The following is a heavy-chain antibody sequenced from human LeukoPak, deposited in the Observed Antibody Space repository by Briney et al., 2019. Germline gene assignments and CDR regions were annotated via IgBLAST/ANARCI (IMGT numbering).Heavy chain of an antibody. CDR2: ISYDGSNK. CDR3: AREGEGYGDYFDY. V-gene: IGHV3-30-3*01. Sequence: PGGSLRLSCAASGFTFSSYAMHWVRQAPGKGLEWVAVISYDGSNKYYADSVKGRFTISRDNSKNTLYLQMNSLRAEDTAVYYCAREGEGYGDYFDYWGQGTLVTVSS. J-gene: IGHJ4*02. CDR1: GFTFSSYA. D-gene: IGHD5-24*01.